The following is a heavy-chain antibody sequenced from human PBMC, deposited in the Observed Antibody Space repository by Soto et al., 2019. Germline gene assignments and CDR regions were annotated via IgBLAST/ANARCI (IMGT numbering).Heavy chain of an antibody. D-gene: IGHD3-10*02. CDR1: GFTFSRFS. Sequence: QVQLVESGGGVVQPGRSLRLSCVASGFTFSRFSMHWVHQAPGKGLAWVAVISYDGNNKHFAESVKGRFSISRDDSKNTVYLEMNNLRGDDSAVYYCARDHGMFLSYYYYGMDVWGQGTTVTVSS. J-gene: IGHJ6*02. CDR2: ISYDGNNK. CDR3: ARDHGMFLSYYYYGMDV. V-gene: IGHV3-30-3*01.